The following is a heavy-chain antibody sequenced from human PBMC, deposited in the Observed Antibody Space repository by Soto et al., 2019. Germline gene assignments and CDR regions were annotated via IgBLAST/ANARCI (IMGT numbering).Heavy chain of an antibody. CDR1: GYTFTSYY. J-gene: IGHJ4*02. V-gene: IGHV1-46*01. CDR2: INPSGGST. D-gene: IGHD6-25*01. Sequence: QVQLVQSGAEVKKPGASVKVSCKASGYTFTSYYMHWVRQAPGQGLEWMGIINPSGGSTSYAQKCQGRVTMTRDTSTRPVDREVSSLKSEDTAVYYFARGQGIAAPARVDYWGQGPLVAVSS. CDR3: ARGQGIAAPARVDY.